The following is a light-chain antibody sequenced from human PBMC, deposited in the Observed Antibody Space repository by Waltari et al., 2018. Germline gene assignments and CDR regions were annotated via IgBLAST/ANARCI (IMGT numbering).Light chain of an antibody. CDR3: QQYYTNPYI. V-gene: IGKV2-28*01. Sequence: VVMTQSPLSLPVTPGEPASISCRSSQSLLYSDGYNRLDWYLQKPGQSPQPLIYLGSNRASGVPDRFSGRGSGTDFTLTINSLQPEDVAVYYCQQYYTNPYIFGQGTKLEIK. CDR1: QSLLYSDGYNR. CDR2: LGS. J-gene: IGKJ2*01.